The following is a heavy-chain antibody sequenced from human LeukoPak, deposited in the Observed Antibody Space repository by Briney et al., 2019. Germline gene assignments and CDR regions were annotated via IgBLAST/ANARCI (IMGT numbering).Heavy chain of an antibody. J-gene: IGHJ5*02. V-gene: IGHV5-51*01. D-gene: IGHD3-16*02. CDR2: IYPGDSDT. CDR3: ARAPYDYVWGSYRLPPFDP. CDR1: GYSFTSYW. Sequence: LGESLKVSCKGSGYSFTSYWIDWVRQMPGKGLEWMGIIYPGDSDTRYSPSFQGQVTISADKSISTAYLQWSSLKASDTAMYYCARAPYDYVWGSYRLPPFDPWGQGTLVTVSS.